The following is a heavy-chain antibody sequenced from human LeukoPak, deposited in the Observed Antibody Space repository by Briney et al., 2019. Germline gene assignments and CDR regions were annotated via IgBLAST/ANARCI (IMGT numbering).Heavy chain of an antibody. J-gene: IGHJ4*02. CDR3: ARDYIAARGLFDY. V-gene: IGHV1-46*01. D-gene: IGHD6-6*01. CDR1: GYTFTNNY. Sequence: ALVEVSCKASGYTFTNNYLHWVRQAPGQGLEWMGMIYPRDGSTSYAQNFQGRVTVTRDTSTTTVHMELRGLRSEDTAMYYCARDYIAARGLFDYWGQGTLVTVSS. CDR2: IYPRDGST.